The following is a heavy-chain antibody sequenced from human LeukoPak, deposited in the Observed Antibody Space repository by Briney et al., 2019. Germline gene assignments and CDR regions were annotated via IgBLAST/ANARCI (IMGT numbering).Heavy chain of an antibody. CDR2: IKKDGSEK. Sequence: PGGSLRLSCAASGFTFSSYWMSWVRQAPGKGLEWVANIKKDGSEKYYVDSVKGRFTISRDNAKTSLYLQMNSLRAEDTAVYYCARGSWIAAGDVWGKGTTVTVSS. D-gene: IGHD6-13*01. V-gene: IGHV3-7*01. J-gene: IGHJ6*04. CDR3: ARGSWIAAGDV. CDR1: GFTFSSYW.